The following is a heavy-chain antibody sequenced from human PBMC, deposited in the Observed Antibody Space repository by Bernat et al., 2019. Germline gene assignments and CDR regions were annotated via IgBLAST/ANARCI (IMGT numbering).Heavy chain of an antibody. V-gene: IGHV3-48*02. J-gene: IGHJ4*02. D-gene: IGHD5-12*01. CDR3: AREGVGSSGYDALDVLNY. CDR1: GFSFSTYS. CDR2: ISSRSSTI. Sequence: EVQLVESGGGLVQPGGSLRLSCTASGFSFSTYSMTWVRQAPGKGLEWVSYISSRSSTIYDADSVKGRFTISRDNAKNSLYLQMNSLRDEDTAVYYCAREGVGSSGYDALDVLNYWGQGTLVTVSS.